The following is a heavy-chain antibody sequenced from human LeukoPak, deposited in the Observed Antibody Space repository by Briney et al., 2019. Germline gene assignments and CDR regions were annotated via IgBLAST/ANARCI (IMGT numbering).Heavy chain of an antibody. CDR1: GFTFSSCW. CDR2: INTDGSST. Sequence: PGGSLRLSCAASGFTFSSCWMHWVRQVPGKGLVWASHINTDGSSTTYADSVKGRFTISRDNAKNTLYLQMNSLRAEDTAVYYCARSCGYAFDIWGQGTMVTVSS. V-gene: IGHV3-74*01. J-gene: IGHJ3*02. CDR3: ARSCGYAFDI. D-gene: IGHD3-22*01.